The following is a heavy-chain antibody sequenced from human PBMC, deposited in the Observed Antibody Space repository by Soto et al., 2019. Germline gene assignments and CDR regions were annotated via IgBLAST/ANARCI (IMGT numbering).Heavy chain of an antibody. CDR1: GGSISSYY. CDR2: IYYSGST. D-gene: IGHD3-3*01. J-gene: IGHJ4*02. V-gene: IGHV4-59*01. Sequence: SETLSLTCTVSGGSISSYYWSWIRQPPGKGLEWIGYIYYSGSTNYNPSLKSRVTISVDTSKNQFSLKLSSVTAADTAVYYCARVVDYDFWSGYSYYFYYWGQGTLVTVSS. CDR3: ARVVDYDFWSGYSYYFYY.